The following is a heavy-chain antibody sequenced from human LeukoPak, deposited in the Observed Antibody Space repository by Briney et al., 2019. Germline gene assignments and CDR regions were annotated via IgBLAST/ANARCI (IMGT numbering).Heavy chain of an antibody. D-gene: IGHD5-18*01. CDR2: IYYSGYI. CDR1: GGSISSSNFY. V-gene: IGHV4-39*01. CDR3: ARLDTAHYGLDV. J-gene: IGHJ6*02. Sequence: SETLSLTRTVSGGSISSSNFYWGWNRQSPGKGLEWIGSIYYSGYIYYNPSLKSRVTISVDTSKNQFSLKLSSVTAADTAVTYCARLDTAHYGLDVWGQGTTVTVSS.